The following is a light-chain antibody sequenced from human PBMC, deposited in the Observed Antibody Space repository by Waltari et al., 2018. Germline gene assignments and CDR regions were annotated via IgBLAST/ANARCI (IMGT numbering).Light chain of an antibody. CDR1: QDISKY. Sequence: DFQLTQSPSSLSASLGDKVTITCQASQDISKYLNWYQQKPGKAPKLLISDASSLKSGVLSRFGGTGSGTHFTLTINSLQPEDIGTYYCQQYDNIPYTFGQGTKVEMK. J-gene: IGKJ2*01. CDR2: DAS. V-gene: IGKV1-33*01. CDR3: QQYDNIPYT.